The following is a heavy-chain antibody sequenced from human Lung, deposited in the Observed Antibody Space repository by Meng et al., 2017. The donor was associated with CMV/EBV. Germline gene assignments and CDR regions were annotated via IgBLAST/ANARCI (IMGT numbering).Heavy chain of an antibody. D-gene: IGHD6-6*01. CDR3: ARQYSSAYYSNY. CDR1: GGSLSGYY. Sequence: SETLSLTCGIYGGSLSGYYWSWIRQTPGKGLEWIGEIRHSGDTTNYNPSLKSRVTISIDTSKKQFSLKLSAVTAADTAVYYCARQYSSAYYSNYWGHGTLVTVSS. V-gene: IGHV4-34*01. CDR2: IRHSGDTT. J-gene: IGHJ4*01.